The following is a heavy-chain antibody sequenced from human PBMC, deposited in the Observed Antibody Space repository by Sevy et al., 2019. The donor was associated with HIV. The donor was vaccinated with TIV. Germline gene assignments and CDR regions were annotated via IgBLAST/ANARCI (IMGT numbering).Heavy chain of an antibody. CDR2: INTNTGNP. V-gene: IGHV7-4-1*02. CDR1: GYTFTSYA. D-gene: IGHD6-6*01. J-gene: IGHJ6*02. Sequence: ASVKVSCKASGYTFTSYAMNWVRQAPGQGLEWMGWINTNTGNPTYAQGFTGRFVFSLDTSVSTAYLQISSLKAEDTVVYYCARPLTIIAARIYYYGMDVWGQGTTVTVSS. CDR3: ARPLTIIAARIYYYGMDV.